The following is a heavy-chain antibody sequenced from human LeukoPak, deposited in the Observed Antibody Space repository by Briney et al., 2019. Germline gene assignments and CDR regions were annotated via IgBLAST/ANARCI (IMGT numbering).Heavy chain of an antibody. CDR3: ARDLPPLDSSGSVSDY. CDR1: GGTFSSYA. D-gene: IGHD3-22*01. J-gene: IGHJ4*02. V-gene: IGHV1-69*04. Sequence: SVKASCKASGGTFSSYAISWVRQAPGQGLEWMGRIIPILGIANYAQKFQGRVTITADKSTSTAYMELRSLRSDDTAVYYCARDLPPLDSSGSVSDYWGQGTLVTVSS. CDR2: IIPILGIA.